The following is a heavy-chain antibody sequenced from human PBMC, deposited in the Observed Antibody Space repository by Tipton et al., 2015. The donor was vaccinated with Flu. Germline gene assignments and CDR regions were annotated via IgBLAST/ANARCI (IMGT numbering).Heavy chain of an antibody. Sequence: SLRLSCAASGFTFSSYSMNWVRQAPGKGLEWVSSISSSSSYIYYADSVKGRFTISRDNAKNSLYLQMNSLRAEDTAVYYCATHPRSAAAGDFDYWGQGTLVTVSS. J-gene: IGHJ4*02. CDR2: ISSSSSYI. D-gene: IGHD6-13*01. V-gene: IGHV3-21*01. CDR3: ATHPRSAAAGDFDY. CDR1: GFTFSSYS.